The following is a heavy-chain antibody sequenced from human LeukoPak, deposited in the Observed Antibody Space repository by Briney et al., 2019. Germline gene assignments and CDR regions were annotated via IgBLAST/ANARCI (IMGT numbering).Heavy chain of an antibody. CDR2: VYQTGST. CDR3: ARTVLISSGYYLDY. J-gene: IGHJ4*02. Sequence: SETLSLTCGVSGASISSSNWWSWVRQPPGQGLDWIGEVYQTGSTNYNPSLTSRVTISVDKSRNQFSLDLTSVTAADTAVYYCARTVLISSGYYLDYWGQGTLVTVSS. CDR1: GASISSSNW. V-gene: IGHV4-4*02. D-gene: IGHD3-22*01.